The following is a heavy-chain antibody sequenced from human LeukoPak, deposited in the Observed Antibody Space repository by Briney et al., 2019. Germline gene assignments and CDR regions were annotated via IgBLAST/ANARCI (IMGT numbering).Heavy chain of an antibody. CDR2: IGYRGGSI. CDR1: GFTFSNYA. CDR3: AKSWGYTRPYYNYMDV. J-gene: IGHJ6*03. V-gene: IGHV3-23*01. Sequence: GGSLRLSCAASGFTFSNYAMRWVRQAPGKGLEWVSIIGYRGGSIYYAYSVQGRFTISRDNSKNTLSLQMNGLRPEDTAVYYCAKSWGYTRPYYNYMDVWGKGTTVTVSS. D-gene: IGHD3-16*02.